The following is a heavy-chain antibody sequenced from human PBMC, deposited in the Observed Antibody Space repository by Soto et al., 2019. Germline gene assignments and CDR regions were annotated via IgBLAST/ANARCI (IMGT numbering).Heavy chain of an antibody. V-gene: IGHV1-2*04. CDR2: INPNSGGT. J-gene: IGHJ6*02. Sequence: QVQLVQSGAEVKKPGASVKVSCKASGYTFTGYYTHWVRQAPGQGLEWMGWINPNSGGTNYAQKFQGWVTMTRDTSISTAYMELSRLRSDDTAVYYCAREIGVAATPHYYYYGMDVWGQGTTVTVSS. CDR3: AREIGVAATPHYYYYGMDV. CDR1: GYTFTGYY. D-gene: IGHD2-15*01.